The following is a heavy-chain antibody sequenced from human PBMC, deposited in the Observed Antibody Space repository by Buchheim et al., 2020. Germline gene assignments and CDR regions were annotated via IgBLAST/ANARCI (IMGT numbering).Heavy chain of an antibody. J-gene: IGHJ6*03. D-gene: IGHD3-10*01. CDR1: GFTFSSYG. CDR3: AKVLTEYYYYMDV. Sequence: QVQLVESGGGVVQPGRSLRLSCAASGFTFSSYGMHWVRQAPGKGLEWVAVISYDGSNKYYADSVKGRFTISRDNSKNTLYLQMNSLRAEDTAVYYCAKVLTEYYYYMDVWGKGTT. V-gene: IGHV3-30*18. CDR2: ISYDGSNK.